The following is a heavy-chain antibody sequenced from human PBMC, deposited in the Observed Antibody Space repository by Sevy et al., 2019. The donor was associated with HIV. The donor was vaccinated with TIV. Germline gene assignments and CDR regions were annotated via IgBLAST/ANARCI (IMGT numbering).Heavy chain of an antibody. Sequence: GGSLRLSCAASGFPVSSNYMSWVRQAPGKGLEWVSVMYTPGSTYHADSVKGRCTITRANSKNTMYLHMNSRRVEDTAVYYCERGKSGYGYGLDYWGQGTLVTVSS. J-gene: IGHJ4*02. CDR3: ERGKSGYGYGLDY. D-gene: IGHD5-18*01. CDR1: GFPVSSNY. CDR2: MYTPGST. V-gene: IGHV3-66*01.